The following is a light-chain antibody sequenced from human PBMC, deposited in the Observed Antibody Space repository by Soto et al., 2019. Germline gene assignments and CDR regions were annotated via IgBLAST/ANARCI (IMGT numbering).Light chain of an antibody. V-gene: IGKV1-5*01. CDR2: DAS. Sequence: DIQMTQSPSTLSASVGDRVTITCRASQSISSWLAWYQQKPGKAPKLLIYDASSLESGVPSRFSGSGYGTEFTLTISSLHPDDFATYYCQQYNSYSTTFGQGTKVEIK. CDR3: QQYNSYSTT. J-gene: IGKJ1*01. CDR1: QSISSW.